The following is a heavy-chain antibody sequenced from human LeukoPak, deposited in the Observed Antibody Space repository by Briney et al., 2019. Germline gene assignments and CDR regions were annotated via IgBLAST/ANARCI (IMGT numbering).Heavy chain of an antibody. CDR1: GGSISSGSYY. CDR3: ARDYPENSSSWYYQGYYYYYMDV. Sequence: SQTLSLTCTVSGGSISSGSYYWSWIRQPAGKGLEWIGRIYTSGSTNYNPSLKSRVTISVDTSKNQFSLTLSSVTAADTAVYYCARDYPENSSSWYYQGYYYYYMDVWGKGTTVTVSS. J-gene: IGHJ6*03. D-gene: IGHD6-13*01. V-gene: IGHV4-61*02. CDR2: IYTSGST.